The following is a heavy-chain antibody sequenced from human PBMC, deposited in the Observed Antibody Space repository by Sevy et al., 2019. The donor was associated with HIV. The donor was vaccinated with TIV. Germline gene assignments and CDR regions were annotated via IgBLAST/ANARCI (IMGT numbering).Heavy chain of an antibody. CDR2: IHSGGST. CDR1: GGSISSYS. Sequence: SETLSLTCIVSGGSISSYSWSWIRQPAGKGLEWIGRIHSGGSTNYNPSLKSRVTMSLDTSKNQFSLNLSSVSAADTAVYFCARVSPITDPDYYYYAMDVWGQGTTVTVSS. V-gene: IGHV4-4*07. CDR3: ARVSPITDPDYYYYAMDV. J-gene: IGHJ6*02.